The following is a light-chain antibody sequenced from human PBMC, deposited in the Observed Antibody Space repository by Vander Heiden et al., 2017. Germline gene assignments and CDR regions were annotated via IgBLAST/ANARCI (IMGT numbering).Light chain of an antibody. CDR1: QGISNY. J-gene: IGKJ3*01. CDR2: AAY. Sequence: IQLTQSPSSLAASVGDTRTTTFRASQGISNYIASYQHSPAQVPKLLISAAYTLQSGVPSRFSGGGSGTDFTLTISGLQPEDVATYYCQKYNTGVTFGPGTKVDLK. CDR3: QKYNTGVT. V-gene: IGKV1-27*01.